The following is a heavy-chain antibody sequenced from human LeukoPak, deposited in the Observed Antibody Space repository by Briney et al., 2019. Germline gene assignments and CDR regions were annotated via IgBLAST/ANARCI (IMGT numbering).Heavy chain of an antibody. V-gene: IGHV3-7*01. CDR1: GFTFSSYW. J-gene: IGHJ3*02. CDR2: IKQDGSEK. D-gene: IGHD3-22*01. Sequence: GGSLRLSCAASGFTFSSYWMSWVRQAPGKGLEWVANIKQDGSEKYYVDSVKGRFTISRDNAKNSLYLQMNSLRAEDTAVYYCARVFNYYDSLPDAFDIWGQGTMVTVSS. CDR3: ARVFNYYDSLPDAFDI.